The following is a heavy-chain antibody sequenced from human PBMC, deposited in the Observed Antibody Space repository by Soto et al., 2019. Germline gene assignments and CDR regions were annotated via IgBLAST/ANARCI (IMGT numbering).Heavy chain of an antibody. V-gene: IGHV1-58*02. D-gene: IGHD2-8*01. CDR3: AADRSVWRRFWFDP. J-gene: IGHJ5*02. Sequence: ASVKVSCKASGFTFTSSAMQWVRQARGQRLEWIGWIVVGSGNTNYAQKFQERVTITRDMSTSTAYMELSSLRSEDTAVYYCAADRSVWRRFWFDPWGQGTLVTVSS. CDR2: IVVGSGNT. CDR1: GFTFTSSA.